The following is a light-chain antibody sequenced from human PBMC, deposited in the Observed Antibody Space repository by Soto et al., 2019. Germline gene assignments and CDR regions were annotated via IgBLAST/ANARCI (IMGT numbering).Light chain of an antibody. CDR2: GTS. V-gene: IGKV3-20*01. CDR3: QPYGGSPLVT. CDR1: QSISN. J-gene: IGKJ5*01. Sequence: IVLTQSPGTLSLSPGERATLSCRASQSISNLAWYQQKPGQAPRLLLYGTSSRATGVPDRFSGSGSGTDFTLTISRLEPEDLAAYYCQPYGGSPLVTFGQGTRLDI.